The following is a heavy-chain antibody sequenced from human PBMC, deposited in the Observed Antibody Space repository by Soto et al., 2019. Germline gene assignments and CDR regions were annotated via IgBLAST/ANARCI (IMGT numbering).Heavy chain of an antibody. V-gene: IGHV1-3*05. CDR1: GYTFTGYA. J-gene: IGHJ4*02. Sequence: QIQVVQSGAEEKKPGASVKVSCTASGYTFTGYAMPWVRQAPGQRLEWMGWINAGNGHTKYSQKFQGRVTITTDAPASTAYMELRSLKCEPTAECDRARSVAAPADFAYRGPGTLVTVSS. D-gene: IGHD6-25*01. CDR2: INAGNGHT. CDR3: ARSVAAPADFAY.